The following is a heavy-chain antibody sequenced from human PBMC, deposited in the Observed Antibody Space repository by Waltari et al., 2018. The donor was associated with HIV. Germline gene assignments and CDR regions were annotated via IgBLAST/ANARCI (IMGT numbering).Heavy chain of an antibody. D-gene: IGHD1-26*01. CDR1: GITFPNYW. J-gene: IGHJ6*02. CDR3: ARIGTFPHNYAIDF. Sequence: EVQLMESGGGLVQSVGSLRLPCAASGITFPNYWLSWIRQPPGKGLEWVAYIKDDGSEKYYMGSVKGRFTISRDNAKNSMFLQMNSLRAEDTAVYYCARIGTFPHNYAIDFWGQGTTVTVSS. V-gene: IGHV3-7*01. CDR2: IKDDGSEK.